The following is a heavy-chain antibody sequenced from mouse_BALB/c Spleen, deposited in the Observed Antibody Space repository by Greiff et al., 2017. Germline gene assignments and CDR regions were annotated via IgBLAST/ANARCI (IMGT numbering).Heavy chain of an antibody. D-gene: IGHD2-1*01. V-gene: IGHV5-12-2*01. CDR1: GFTFSSYT. Sequence: EVHLVESGGGLVQPGGSLKLSCAASGFTFSSYTMSWVRQTPEKRLEWVAYISNGGGSTYYPDTVKGRFTISRDNAKNTLYLQMSSLKSEDTAMYYCARHEGNSAWFAYWGQGTLVTVSA. CDR3: ARHEGNSAWFAY. J-gene: IGHJ3*01. CDR2: ISNGGGST.